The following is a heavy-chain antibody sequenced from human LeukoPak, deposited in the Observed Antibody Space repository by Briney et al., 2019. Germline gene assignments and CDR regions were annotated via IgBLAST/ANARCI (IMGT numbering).Heavy chain of an antibody. D-gene: IGHD3-16*02. V-gene: IGHV3-7*01. CDR3: ARDRSGWDV. CDR2: IKQDGSEK. CDR1: GFTFNNYW. J-gene: IGHJ6*02. Sequence: PGGSLRLSCAASGFTFNNYWMSWVRQAPGKGLEWVANIKQDGSEKYYADSVKGRFTISRDNAKNSLYLQMNSLRAEDTAVYYCARDRSGWDVWGQGTTVTVSS.